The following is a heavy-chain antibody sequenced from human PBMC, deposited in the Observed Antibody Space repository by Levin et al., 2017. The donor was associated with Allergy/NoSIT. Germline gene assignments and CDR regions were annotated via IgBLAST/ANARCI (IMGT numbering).Heavy chain of an antibody. CDR1: GYTFTTNY. Sequence: ASVKVSCKTSGYTFTTNYLHWVRQAPGQGLEWMGWINPNSGGTDYAQKFQGRVTMARDTSISTVYMELSSLRIEDTAVYFCARTWFNSGFDYWGQGALVTVSA. CDR3: ARTWFNSGFDY. V-gene: IGHV1-2*02. CDR2: INPNSGGT. D-gene: IGHD6-25*01. J-gene: IGHJ4*02.